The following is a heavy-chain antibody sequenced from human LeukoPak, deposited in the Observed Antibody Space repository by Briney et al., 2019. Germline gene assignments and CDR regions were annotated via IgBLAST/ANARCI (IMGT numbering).Heavy chain of an antibody. D-gene: IGHD5-18*01. CDR1: GASFSGYY. V-gene: IGHV4-34*01. Sequence: SETLSLTCAVYGASFSGYYWSWIRQPPGKGLEWLGEINHSGSTNYNPSRKSRVTISVDTSKNQFSLKLSSVTAADTAVYYCARVVGDTGMVRYFDYWGQGTLVTVSS. J-gene: IGHJ4*02. CDR3: ARVVGDTGMVRYFDY. CDR2: INHSGST.